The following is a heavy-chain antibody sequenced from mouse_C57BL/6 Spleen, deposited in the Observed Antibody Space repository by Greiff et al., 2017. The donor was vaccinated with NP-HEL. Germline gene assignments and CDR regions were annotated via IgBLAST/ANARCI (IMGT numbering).Heavy chain of an antibody. CDR2: IDPSDSYT. D-gene: IGHD1-1*01. J-gene: IGHJ2*01. Sequence: VQLQQPGAELVRPGTSVKLSCKASGYTFTSYWMHWVKQRPGQGLEWIGVIDPSDSYTNYNQKFKGKATLTVDTSSSTAYKQLSSLTSEDSAVYYCARSLITTVVAPFDYWGQGTTLTVSS. CDR1: GYTFTSYW. CDR3: ARSLITTVVAPFDY. V-gene: IGHV1-59*01.